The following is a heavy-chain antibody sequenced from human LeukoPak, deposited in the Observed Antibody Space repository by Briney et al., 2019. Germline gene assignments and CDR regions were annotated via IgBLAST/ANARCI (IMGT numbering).Heavy chain of an antibody. J-gene: IGHJ6*02. CDR1: GGSISSGGYY. Sequence: SQTLSLTCTVSGGSISSGGYYWSWIRQHPGKGLEWIGYIYYSGSAYYNPSLKSRITISVDTSKNQFSLKLNSVTAADTAVYYCAGGSGYQGYYGMDVWGQGTTVTVPS. CDR3: AGGSGYQGYYGMDV. V-gene: IGHV4-31*03. CDR2: IYYSGSA. D-gene: IGHD2-2*01.